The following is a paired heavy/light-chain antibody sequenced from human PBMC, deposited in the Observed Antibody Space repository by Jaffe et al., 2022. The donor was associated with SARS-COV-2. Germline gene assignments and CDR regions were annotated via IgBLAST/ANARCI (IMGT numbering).Heavy chain of an antibody. Sequence: EVQLVESGGGLVQREGSLRLSCAASGFSFSSYWMTWVRQAPGKGLEWVAAIKPDGSEKYYVDSVKGRFTISRDNAKNSLYLQMNSLRVEDTAVYYCARMSYWANNYWGQGTLVTVSS. D-gene: IGHD2-15*01. CDR3: ARMSYWANNY. V-gene: IGHV3-7*01. CDR2: IKPDGSEK. CDR1: GFSFSSYW. J-gene: IGHJ4*02.
Light chain of an antibody. V-gene: IGLV2-8*01. Sequence: QSALTQPPSASGSPGQSVTISCTGTSSDIGGYDHVSWYQQHPGKAPKLMIYEVTERPSGVPDRFSGSKSGNTASLTVSGLQAEDEADYYCSSYAGSNTWVFGGGTKLTVL. CDR3: SSYAGSNTWV. J-gene: IGLJ3*02. CDR2: EVT. CDR1: SSDIGGYDH.